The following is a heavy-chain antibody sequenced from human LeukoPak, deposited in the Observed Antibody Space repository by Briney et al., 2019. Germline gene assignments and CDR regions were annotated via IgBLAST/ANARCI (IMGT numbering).Heavy chain of an antibody. Sequence: ASVKVSCKASGYTFTGYYMHWVRQAPGQGLEWMGWINPNSGGTNYAQKFQGRVTMTRDTSITTAYMEVSRLRSDDTAVYYCARGLVPAAADYYYGMDVWGQGTTVTVSS. J-gene: IGHJ6*02. CDR1: GYTFTGYY. D-gene: IGHD2-2*01. V-gene: IGHV1-2*02. CDR3: ARGLVPAAADYYYGMDV. CDR2: INPNSGGT.